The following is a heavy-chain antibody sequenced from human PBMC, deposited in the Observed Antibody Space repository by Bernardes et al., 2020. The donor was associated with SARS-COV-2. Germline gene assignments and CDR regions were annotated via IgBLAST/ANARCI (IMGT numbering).Heavy chain of an antibody. D-gene: IGHD6-13*01. CDR3: ARDPKGDSSAHY. CDR1: GGTISSYY. J-gene: IGHJ4*02. V-gene: IGHV4-4*07. Sequence: SETLSLTCTVSGGTISSYYWSWIRQPAGRGLEWIGRIHTSGSTNYNPSLRSRVTMSVDTSKNQFSLQLSSVTAADTAVYYCARDPKGDSSAHYWGQGTLVTVSS. CDR2: IHTSGST.